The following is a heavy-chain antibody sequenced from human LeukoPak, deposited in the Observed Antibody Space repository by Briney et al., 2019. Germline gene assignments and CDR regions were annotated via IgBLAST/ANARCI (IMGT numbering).Heavy chain of an antibody. CDR2: ISGSGGST. CDR1: GFTFSSYA. Sequence: GGSLRLSCAASGFTFSSYAMSRDRQAPGKGLEWVSAISGSGGSTYYADSVKGRFTISRDNSKNTLYLQMNSLRAEDTAVYYCAKVGSNGYGFDYWGQGTLVTVSS. V-gene: IGHV3-23*01. J-gene: IGHJ4*02. D-gene: IGHD5-18*01. CDR3: AKVGSNGYGFDY.